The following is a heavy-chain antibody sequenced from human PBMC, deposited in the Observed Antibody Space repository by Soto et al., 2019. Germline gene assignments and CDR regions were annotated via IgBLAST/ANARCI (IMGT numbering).Heavy chain of an antibody. CDR1: GGSISSGGYS. V-gene: IGHV4-30-2*01. D-gene: IGHD3-22*01. CDR2: IYHSGST. CDR3: ARGPTAYDSLDY. Sequence: SETLSLTCAVSGGSISSGGYSWSWIRQPPGKGLEWIGYIYHSGSTYYNPSLKSRVTISVDRSKNQFSLKLISVTAADTAVYYCARGPTAYDSLDYWGQGTLVTVSS. J-gene: IGHJ4*02.